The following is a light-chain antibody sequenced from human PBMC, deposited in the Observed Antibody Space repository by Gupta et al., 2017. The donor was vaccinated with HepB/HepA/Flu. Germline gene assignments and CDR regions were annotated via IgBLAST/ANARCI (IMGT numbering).Light chain of an antibody. V-gene: IGKV1-5*03. CDR3: QRQQVKSYSWT. J-gene: IGKJ1*01. Sequence: DIQMTQSPSTLSASVGDRVTITCRASQTFTITSWLAWYQQKPGKAPKLLIYKTSSLERGVQSRFSGSGAGTEFTLTISSRQPEDFATYYCQRQQVKSYSWTFGQGTKVEIK. CDR1: QTFTITSW. CDR2: KTS.